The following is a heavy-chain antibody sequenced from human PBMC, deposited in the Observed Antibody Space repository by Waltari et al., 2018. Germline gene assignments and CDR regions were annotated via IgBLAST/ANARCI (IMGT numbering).Heavy chain of an antibody. V-gene: IGHV4-61*01. CDR3: ARALTYYYDSSGLGDAFDI. Sequence: QVQLQESGPGLVKPSETLSLTCTVSGGSVSRGSYYLSWLRQPPGTGLGWIGDIYYSGRTNYNPSLKSRVTISVDTSKNQFSLKLSSVTAADTAVYYCARALTYYYDSSGLGDAFDIWGQGTMVTVSS. J-gene: IGHJ3*02. CDR1: GGSVSRGSYY. CDR2: IYYSGRT. D-gene: IGHD3-22*01.